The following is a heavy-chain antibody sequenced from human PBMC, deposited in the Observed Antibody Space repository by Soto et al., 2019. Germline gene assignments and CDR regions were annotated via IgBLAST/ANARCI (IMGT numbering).Heavy chain of an antibody. CDR3: ARVQCGYDCAY. Sequence: QVQLVQSGAEVKKPGASVKVSCKDSGYTFTSYGINWVRQAPGQGLEWMGWISAYNGNTHYAQKLQGRVTMATDTSTSTADMELRSLRSDDTAVYYCARVQCGYDCAYWGQGTLVTVSS. D-gene: IGHD5-12*01. V-gene: IGHV1-18*01. J-gene: IGHJ4*02. CDR1: GYTFTSYG. CDR2: ISAYNGNT.